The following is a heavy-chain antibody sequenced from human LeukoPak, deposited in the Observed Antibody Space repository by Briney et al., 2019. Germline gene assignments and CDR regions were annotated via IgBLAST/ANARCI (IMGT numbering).Heavy chain of an antibody. V-gene: IGHV1-69*05. D-gene: IGHD1-26*01. Sequence: SVKVSCKASGGTFSSYAISWVRQAPGQGLEWMGGIIPIFGTANYAQKFQGRVTITTDESTSTAYMELSSLRSEDTAVYYCARDSGSYFRAFDIWGQGTMVTISS. CDR1: GGTFSSYA. CDR3: ARDSGSYFRAFDI. CDR2: IIPIFGTA. J-gene: IGHJ3*02.